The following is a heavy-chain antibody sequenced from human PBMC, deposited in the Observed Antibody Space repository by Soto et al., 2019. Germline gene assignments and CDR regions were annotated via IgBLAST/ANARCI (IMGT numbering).Heavy chain of an antibody. CDR2: IKSKTDGGTT. J-gene: IGHJ4*02. D-gene: IGHD5-18*01. V-gene: IGHV3-15*07. Sequence: EVQLVESGGGLVKPGGSLRLSCAASGFTFSNAWMNWVRQAPGKGLEWVGRIKSKTDGGTTDYAAPVKGRFTISRDDSKNTLYQQMNSIKTEDTAVYYCTTDRLSFSAMVTEAGGPLKGYWGQGTLVTVSS. CDR1: GFTFSNAW. CDR3: TTDRLSFSAMVTEAGGPLKGY.